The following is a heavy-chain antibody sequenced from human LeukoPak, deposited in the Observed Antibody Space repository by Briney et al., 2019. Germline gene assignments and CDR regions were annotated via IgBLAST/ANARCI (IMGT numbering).Heavy chain of an antibody. J-gene: IGHJ4*02. CDR1: GYTFTDYG. CDR3: ARGSWLEPLLTDY. Sequence: GASVKVSCKASGYTFTDYGLSWVRQAPGQGLEWMGWINPNSGGTNYAQKFQGRVTMTRDTSISTAYMELSRLRSDDTAVYYCARGSWLEPLLTDYWGQGTLVTVSS. V-gene: IGHV1-2*02. CDR2: INPNSGGT. D-gene: IGHD1-1*01.